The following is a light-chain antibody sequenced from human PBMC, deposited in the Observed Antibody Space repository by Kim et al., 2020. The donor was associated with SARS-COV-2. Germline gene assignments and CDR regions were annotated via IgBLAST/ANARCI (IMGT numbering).Light chain of an antibody. CDR3: QQLNIYPLYT. CDR1: QGISSY. J-gene: IGKJ2*01. Sequence: DNQLTQSPSFLSASVGDRVTITCRASQGISSYLAWYQQKPGKAPKLLIYAASTLQSGVPSRFSGSGSGTEFTLTISSLQPEDFATYYCQQLNIYPLYTFGQGTTLEI. V-gene: IGKV1-9*01. CDR2: AAS.